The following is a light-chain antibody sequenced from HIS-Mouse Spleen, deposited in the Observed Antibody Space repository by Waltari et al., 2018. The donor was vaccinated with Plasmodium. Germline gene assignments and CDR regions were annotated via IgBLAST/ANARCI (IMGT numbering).Light chain of an antibody. CDR3: YSTDSSGNHRV. CDR2: EDS. V-gene: IGLV3-10*01. Sequence: SYALTQPPSVSVSPGQTARLTCPGAALPKKYAYWYQQKSGQATVLVIYEDSKRPSGIPERVSGSSSGTMATLTISGAQVEDEADYYCYSTDSSGNHRVFGGGTKLTVL. J-gene: IGLJ3*02. CDR1: ALPKKY.